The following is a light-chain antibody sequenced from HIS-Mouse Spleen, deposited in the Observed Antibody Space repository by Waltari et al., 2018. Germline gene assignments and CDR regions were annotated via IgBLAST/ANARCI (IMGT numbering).Light chain of an antibody. J-gene: IGKJ2*01. V-gene: IGKV1-8*01. CDR2: AAS. Sequence: AIRMTQSPSSFSASTGDRVTITCRASQGISSYLAWYQQKPGKAPKLLIYAASTLQSGVPSRFSGSVSGTDFTLTISCLQSEDFATYYCQQYYSYPYTFDQGTKLEIK. CDR1: QGISSY. CDR3: QQYYSYPYT.